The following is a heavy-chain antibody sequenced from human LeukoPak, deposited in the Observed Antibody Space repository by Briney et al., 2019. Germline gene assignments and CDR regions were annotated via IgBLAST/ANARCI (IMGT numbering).Heavy chain of an antibody. D-gene: IGHD6-19*01. CDR1: GYTPTELS. Sequence: ASVKVSCKVSGYTPTELSMHWVRQAPGKGLEWMGGFDPEDGETIYAQKFQGRVTMTEDTSTDTAYMELSSLRSEDTAVYYCATEDSSGWYNWFDPWGQGTLVTVSS. V-gene: IGHV1-24*01. CDR2: FDPEDGET. J-gene: IGHJ5*02. CDR3: ATEDSSGWYNWFDP.